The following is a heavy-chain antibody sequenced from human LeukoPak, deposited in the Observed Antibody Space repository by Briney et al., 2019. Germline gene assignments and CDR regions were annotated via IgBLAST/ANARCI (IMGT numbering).Heavy chain of an antibody. Sequence: SETLSLTCTVSGGSISSGDYYWSWIRQPPGKGLEWIGYIYYSGGTYYNPSLKSRVTISVDTSKNQFSLKLSSVTAADTAVYYCARAYYDFWSGSVRAMDVWGQGTTVTVSS. CDR3: ARAYYDFWSGSVRAMDV. CDR1: GGSISSGDYY. CDR2: IYYSGGT. D-gene: IGHD3-3*01. V-gene: IGHV4-30-4*08. J-gene: IGHJ6*02.